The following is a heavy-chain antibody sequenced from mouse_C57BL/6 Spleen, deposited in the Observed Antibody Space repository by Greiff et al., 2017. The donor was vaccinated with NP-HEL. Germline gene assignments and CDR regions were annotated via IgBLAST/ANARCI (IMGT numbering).Heavy chain of an antibody. CDR1: GFTFSSYG. V-gene: IGHV5-6*01. Sequence: EVQRVESGGDLVKPGGSLKLSCAASGFTFSSYGMSWVRQTPDQRLEWVATISSGGSYTYYPDSVKGRFTISRDNAHITLYLQMSSLTSEDTAMYYCARQLTGTDFDYWGQGTTLTVSS. CDR2: ISSGGSYT. CDR3: ARQLTGTDFDY. D-gene: IGHD4-1*01. J-gene: IGHJ2*01.